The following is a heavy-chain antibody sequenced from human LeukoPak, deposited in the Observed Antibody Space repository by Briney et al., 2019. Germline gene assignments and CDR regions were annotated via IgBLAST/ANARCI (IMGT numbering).Heavy chain of an antibody. Sequence: PSQTLSLTCTVSGGSISSGGYYWSWIRQHPGKGLEWIGYIYYSGSTYYNPSLKSRVTISVDTSKNQFSLKLSSVTAADTAVYYCAGEAVTMVRGDPFDYWGQGTLVTVSS. CDR2: IYYSGST. J-gene: IGHJ4*02. CDR1: GGSISSGGYY. D-gene: IGHD3-10*01. V-gene: IGHV4-31*03. CDR3: AGEAVTMVRGDPFDY.